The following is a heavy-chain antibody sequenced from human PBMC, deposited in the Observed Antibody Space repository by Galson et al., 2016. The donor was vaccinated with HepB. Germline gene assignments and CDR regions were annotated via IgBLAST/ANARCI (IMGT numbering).Heavy chain of an antibody. CDR3: ATYIEGAGGTGS. D-gene: IGHD3-16*01. CDR1: GGFVSSRGYH. CDR2: SESR. V-gene: IGHV4-61*08. Sequence: SETLSLTCTVSGGFVSSRGYHRSWIRQPPGKGLEWIGHSESRSYNPSPRSRVTISLDTSKNQFSLKLTSVTAADTAIYFCATYIEGAGGTGSWGQGTLVFVSS. J-gene: IGHJ5*02.